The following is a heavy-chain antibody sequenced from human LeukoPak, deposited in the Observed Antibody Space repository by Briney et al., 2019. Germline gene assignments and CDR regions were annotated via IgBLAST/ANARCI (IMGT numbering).Heavy chain of an antibody. J-gene: IGHJ4*02. V-gene: IGHV3-30-3*01. Sequence: PGGSLRLSCAASGFTFSSYAMHWVRQAPGKGLEWVAVISYDGSNKYYADSVKGRFTISRGNSKNTLYLQMNSLRAEDTAVYYCARDPYYYDSSGLDYWGQGTLVTVSS. CDR1: GFTFSSYA. CDR2: ISYDGSNK. D-gene: IGHD3-22*01. CDR3: ARDPYYYDSSGLDY.